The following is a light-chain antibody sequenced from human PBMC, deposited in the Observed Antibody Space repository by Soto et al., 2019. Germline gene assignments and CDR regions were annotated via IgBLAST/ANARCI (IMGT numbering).Light chain of an antibody. CDR2: DVN. CDR1: SSDVGVYDF. J-gene: IGLJ2*01. Sequence: QSVLTQPASVSGYPGQSITISCAGTSSDVGVYDFVSWYQQHPGKAPKLLIYDVNNRPAGISNRFSGSKSGNTASLTISGLQAEDEADYYCSSYTTSTTRVFGGGTKVTVL. V-gene: IGLV2-14*03. CDR3: SSYTTSTTRV.